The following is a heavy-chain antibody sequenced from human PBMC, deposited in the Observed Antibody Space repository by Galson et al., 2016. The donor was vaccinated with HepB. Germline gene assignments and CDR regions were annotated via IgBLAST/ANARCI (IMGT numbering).Heavy chain of an antibody. CDR3: ARRHEYCPPVGCSVDY. CDR2: DSMDGRRK. V-gene: IGHV3-30*03. Sequence: SLRLSCATSGSTFNKYGMHWVRQAPGKGLEWVAADSMDGRRKFYADSVRGQFTISRDISSSMLFLQMSSLRGDDTAVYYCARRHEYCPPVGCSVDYWGQGTLVSVSS. CDR1: GSTFNKYG. J-gene: IGHJ4*02. D-gene: IGHD2/OR15-2a*01.